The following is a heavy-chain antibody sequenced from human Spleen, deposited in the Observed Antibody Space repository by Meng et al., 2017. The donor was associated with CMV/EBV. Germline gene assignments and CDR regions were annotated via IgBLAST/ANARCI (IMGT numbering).Heavy chain of an antibody. D-gene: IGHD1-1*01. CDR1: GASISSNY. Sequence: SETLSLTCTVSGASISSNYWSWSRRPPGKGLEYIGSISYTGYIEYNPSLKGRVTISLDTSKNHFSLKLTSVTAAYTAMYYCAGPDDMGSSPHDPFDMWGQGTMVTVSS. CDR2: ISYTGYI. J-gene: IGHJ3*02. V-gene: IGHV4-59*01. CDR3: AGPDDMGSSPHDPFDM.